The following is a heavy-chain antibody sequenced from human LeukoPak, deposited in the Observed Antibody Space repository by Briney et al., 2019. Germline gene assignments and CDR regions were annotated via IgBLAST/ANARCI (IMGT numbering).Heavy chain of an antibody. Sequence: GGPLRLSCAASGFTFSSYAMSWVRQAPGKGLEWVSAISGSGGSTYYADSVKGRFTISRDNSKNTLYLQMNSLRAEDTAVYYCAKAGYSSSWFFDYWGQGTLVTVSS. CDR2: ISGSGGST. CDR3: AKAGYSSSWFFDY. J-gene: IGHJ4*02. V-gene: IGHV3-23*01. D-gene: IGHD6-13*01. CDR1: GFTFSSYA.